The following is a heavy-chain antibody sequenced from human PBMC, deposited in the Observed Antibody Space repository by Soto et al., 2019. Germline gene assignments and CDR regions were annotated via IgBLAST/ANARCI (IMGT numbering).Heavy chain of an antibody. CDR2: INSDTGYT. D-gene: IGHD3-10*01. Sequence: EASVKGSCKTPVFTFSPHSIHLGRQAPGQRLEWMGWINSDTGYTKYSQKFQARLTITWDSSAKTAYMELSSLQSEDTAVYYCVRGKEAGVWFDPWGQGTLVTVPQ. CDR1: VFTFSPHS. V-gene: IGHV1-3*04. CDR3: VRGKEAGVWFDP. J-gene: IGHJ5*02.